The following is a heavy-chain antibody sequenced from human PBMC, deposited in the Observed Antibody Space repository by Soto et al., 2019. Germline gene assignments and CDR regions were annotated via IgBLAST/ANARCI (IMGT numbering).Heavy chain of an antibody. CDR2: INSDGSST. Sequence: GGSLRLSCAASGFTFSSYWMHWVRQAPGKGLVWVSRINSDGSSTSYADSVKGRLTISRDNAKNTLYLQMNSLRAEDTAVYYCARDYSPIYYYQPFDYWGQGTLVTVSS. D-gene: IGHD3-10*01. CDR1: GFTFSSYW. CDR3: ARDYSPIYYYQPFDY. V-gene: IGHV3-74*01. J-gene: IGHJ4*02.